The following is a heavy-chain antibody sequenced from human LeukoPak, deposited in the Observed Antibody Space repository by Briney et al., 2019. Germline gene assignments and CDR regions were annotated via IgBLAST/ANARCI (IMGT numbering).Heavy chain of an antibody. J-gene: IGHJ4*02. V-gene: IGHV1-69*13. D-gene: IGHD3-22*01. Sequence: SVTVSCKTSGVTFSDYAISWVRQAPGQGLEWMGGSIPVFGTVYAQKFQGRVTLIADDSTSTAYMELSSLRSGDTAVYYCATVNHYVSSGYYRYWGQGTLVTVSS. CDR3: ATVNHYVSSGYYRY. CDR2: SIPVFGT. CDR1: GVTFSDYA.